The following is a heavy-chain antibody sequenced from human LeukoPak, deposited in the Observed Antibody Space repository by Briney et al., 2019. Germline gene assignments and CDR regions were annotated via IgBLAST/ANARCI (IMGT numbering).Heavy chain of an antibody. V-gene: IGHV3-48*02. Sequence: GGSLRLSCVGSGFTFRSHAMSWVRQAPGKGLEWVSYISIRSDTIYYADSVQGRFTISRDNAKNSLSLQMNSLRDEDTAVYYCARDYRYDDSSGYYSFDYWGQGTLVTVSS. CDR2: ISIRSDTI. CDR1: GFTFRSHA. D-gene: IGHD3-22*01. J-gene: IGHJ4*02. CDR3: ARDYRYDDSSGYYSFDY.